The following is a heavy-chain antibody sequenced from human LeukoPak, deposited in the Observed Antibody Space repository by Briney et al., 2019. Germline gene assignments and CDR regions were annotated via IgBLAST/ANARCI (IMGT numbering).Heavy chain of an antibody. CDR3: VKRGGERGGWGFFDY. J-gene: IGHJ4*02. Sequence: LTGGSLRLSCAAAGFTFSNYGMCWVRQPPGKGLEWVSCKGNSAGDTFYAESVRGRFTISRDNSRNTLFLEMNSLRVEDTAIHYCVKRGGERGGWGFFDYWGPGALVTVSS. D-gene: IGHD6-19*01. CDR1: GFTFSNYG. V-gene: IGHV3-23*01. CDR2: KGNSAGDT.